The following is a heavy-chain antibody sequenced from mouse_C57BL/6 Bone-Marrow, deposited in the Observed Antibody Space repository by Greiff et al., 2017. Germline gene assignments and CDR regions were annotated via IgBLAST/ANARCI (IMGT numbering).Heavy chain of an antibody. D-gene: IGHD1-1*01. V-gene: IGHV1-81*01. Sequence: VQLQQSGAELARPGASVKLSCKASGYTFTSYGISWVKQRTGQGLEWIGEIYPRSGNTYYNEKFKGKATLTADKSSSTAYMELRRLTSEDSAVYFCARGGPYASWFAYWGQGTLVTVSA. CDR2: IYPRSGNT. J-gene: IGHJ3*01. CDR3: ARGGPYASWFAY. CDR1: GYTFTSYG.